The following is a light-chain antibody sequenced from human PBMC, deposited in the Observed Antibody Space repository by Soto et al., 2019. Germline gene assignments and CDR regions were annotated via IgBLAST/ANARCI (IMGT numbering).Light chain of an antibody. Sequence: DIQMTQSPSSLSASVGDRVTITCQASQDISNYLNWYQQKPGKDPKLLIYDASNLETGVPSRCSGSGSETDFTFTISSLQPEDIATYFCQQYDNLVTFGQGTELEIK. CDR2: DAS. CDR1: QDISNY. CDR3: QQYDNLVT. J-gene: IGKJ2*01. V-gene: IGKV1-33*01.